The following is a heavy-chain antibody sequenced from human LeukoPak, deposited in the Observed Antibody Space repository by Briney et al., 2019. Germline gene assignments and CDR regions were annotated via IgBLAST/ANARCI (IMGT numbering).Heavy chain of an antibody. D-gene: IGHD2-8*01. Sequence: GGSLRLSCAASGFTFISYWMSWVRQAPGKGLEWVANIKQDGSEKYYVDSVKGRFTISRDNAKNSLYLQMNSLRAEDTAVYYCAGTKSPNYFDYWGQGTLVTVSS. CDR2: IKQDGSEK. J-gene: IGHJ4*02. CDR1: GFTFISYW. CDR3: AGTKSPNYFDY. V-gene: IGHV3-7*03.